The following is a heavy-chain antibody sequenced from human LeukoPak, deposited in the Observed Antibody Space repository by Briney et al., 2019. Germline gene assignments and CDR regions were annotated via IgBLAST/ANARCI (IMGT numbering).Heavy chain of an antibody. CDR3: ARVPFYDSSGYLNNNFDY. D-gene: IGHD3-22*01. V-gene: IGHV1-2*02. CDR1: GYTFTSYY. CDR2: INPNSGGT. Sequence: GASVKVSCKASGYTFTSYYMHWVRQAPGQGLEWMGWINPNSGGTNYAQKFQGRVTMTRDTSISTAYMELSRLRSDDTAVYYCARVPFYDSSGYLNNNFDYWGQGTLVTVSS. J-gene: IGHJ4*02.